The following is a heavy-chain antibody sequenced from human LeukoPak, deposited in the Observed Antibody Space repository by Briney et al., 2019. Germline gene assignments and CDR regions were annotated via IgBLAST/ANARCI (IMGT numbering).Heavy chain of an antibody. D-gene: IGHD2-2*01. J-gene: IGHJ3*02. CDR2: ISGSGGST. CDR3: ARYCSSTSCYRSPDAFDI. Sequence: GGSQRLSCAASGFTFSSYAMSWVRQAPGKGLEWVSAISGSGGSTYYADSVEGRFTISRDNSKNTLYLQMNSLRAEDTAVYYCARYCSSTSCYRSPDAFDIWGQGTMVTVSS. CDR1: GFTFSSYA. V-gene: IGHV3-23*01.